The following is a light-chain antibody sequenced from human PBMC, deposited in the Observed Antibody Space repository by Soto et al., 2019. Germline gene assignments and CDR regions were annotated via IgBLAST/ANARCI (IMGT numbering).Light chain of an antibody. Sequence: EIVLTQSPATLSLSPGERATLSCRASQSVSSNYLAWYQQKPGQAPRLLIYDASTRATGIPDRFSGSGSGTDFTLNISRLEPEDFAVYYCQQYGSSPPYSFGQGTKLEIK. CDR2: DAS. CDR1: QSVSSNY. CDR3: QQYGSSPPYS. V-gene: IGKV3-20*01. J-gene: IGKJ2*03.